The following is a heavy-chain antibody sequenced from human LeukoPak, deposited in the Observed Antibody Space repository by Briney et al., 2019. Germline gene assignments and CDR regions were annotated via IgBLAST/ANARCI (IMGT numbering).Heavy chain of an antibody. CDR2: INPDGGNT. CDR1: GYTFTNSY. D-gene: IGHD3-10*01. CDR3: ARGKSLISLVRGVIY. J-gene: IGHJ4*02. Sequence: ASVKVSCKASGYTFTNSYIHWVRQAPGQVLEWMGLINPDGGNTNYAQNFQGRVTLTRDTSISTAYMELSRLRSDDTAVYYCARGKSLISLVRGVIYWGQGTLVTVSS. V-gene: IGHV1-46*01.